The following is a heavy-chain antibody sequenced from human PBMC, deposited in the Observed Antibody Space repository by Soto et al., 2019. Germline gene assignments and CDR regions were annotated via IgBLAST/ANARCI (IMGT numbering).Heavy chain of an antibody. CDR1: GLTFRNYG. V-gene: IGHV3-30*03. D-gene: IGHD6-19*01. Sequence: QVQLVESGGGVVQPGRSLRLSCAASGLTFRNYGMHWVRQAPGKGLEWVAGISYDGSNKYYADSVKGRFPISRDNSKNTLYLQMTSLRVEHTAVYYCVSLRQDGSGWYYFDYWGQGTLVTVSS. CDR2: ISYDGSNK. CDR3: VSLRQDGSGWYYFDY. J-gene: IGHJ4*02.